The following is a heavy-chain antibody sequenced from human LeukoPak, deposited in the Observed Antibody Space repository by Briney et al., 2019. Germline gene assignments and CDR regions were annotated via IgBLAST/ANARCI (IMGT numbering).Heavy chain of an antibody. CDR2: ISAYNGNT. D-gene: IGHD2-2*01. Sequence: ASVKVSCKASGYTFTSYGISWVRQAPGQGLEWMGWISAYNGNTNYAQKLQGRVTMTTDTYTSTAYMELRSLRSDDTAVYYCARNYCSSTSCSSVPWGQGTLVTVSS. J-gene: IGHJ5*02. CDR3: ARNYCSSTSCSSVP. CDR1: GYTFTSYG. V-gene: IGHV1-18*01.